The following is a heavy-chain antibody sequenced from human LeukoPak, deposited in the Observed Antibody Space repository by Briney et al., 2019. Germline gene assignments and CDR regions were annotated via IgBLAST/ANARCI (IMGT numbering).Heavy chain of an antibody. D-gene: IGHD1-26*01. Sequence: PGGSLRLSXAASGFTFSSYSMNWVRQAPGKGVEWVSSISSSSSYIYYADSVKGRFTISRDNAKNSLYLQMNSLRAEDTAVYYCAESRRIVGAYDAFDIWGQGTMVTVSS. CDR2: ISSSSSYI. CDR3: AESRRIVGAYDAFDI. CDR1: GFTFSSYS. J-gene: IGHJ3*02. V-gene: IGHV3-21*01.